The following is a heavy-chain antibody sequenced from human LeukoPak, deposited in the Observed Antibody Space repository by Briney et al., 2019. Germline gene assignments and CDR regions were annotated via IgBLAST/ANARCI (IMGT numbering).Heavy chain of an antibody. D-gene: IGHD3-10*01. V-gene: IGHV3-48*03. CDR1: GFTFSSYG. Sequence: PGGSLRLSCAASGFTFSSYGMNWVRQAPGKGLEWVSYISSSDSLKYYADSVKGRFTISRDNAKNSLDLQMNSLRAEDTAVYYCAREDYYGSGSYMRYFYHYDMDVWGKGTTVTVSS. CDR3: AREDYYGSGSYMRYFYHYDMDV. J-gene: IGHJ6*04. CDR2: ISSSDSLK.